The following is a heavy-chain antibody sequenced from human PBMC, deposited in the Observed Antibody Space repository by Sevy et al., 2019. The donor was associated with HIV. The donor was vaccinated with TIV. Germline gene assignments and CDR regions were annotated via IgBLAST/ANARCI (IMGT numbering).Heavy chain of an antibody. V-gene: IGHV4-38-2*02. CDR1: GYSISSGYY. D-gene: IGHD3-16*02. CDR2: IYHSGST. CDR3: AREERGGYPYYFDY. J-gene: IGHJ4*02. Sequence: SETLSLTCAVSGYSISSGYYWGWIRQPPGKGLEWIGSIYHSGSTYYNPSLKSRVTISVDTSKNQFSLKLSSVTAADTAVYYCAREERGGYPYYFDYWGQGTLVTVSS.